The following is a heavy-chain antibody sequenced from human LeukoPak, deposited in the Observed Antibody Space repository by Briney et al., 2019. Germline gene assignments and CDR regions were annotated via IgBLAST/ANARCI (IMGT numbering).Heavy chain of an antibody. V-gene: IGHV1-18*01. CDR3: ARDTNIRRSSSWYGDY. J-gene: IGHJ4*02. D-gene: IGHD6-13*01. Sequence: ASVKVSCKASGYTFTSYGISWVRQAPGQGLEWMGWISAYNGNTNYAQKLQGRVTMTTDTSTSTAYMELRSLRSDDTAVYYCARDTNIRRSSSWYGDYWGQGTLVTVSS. CDR1: GYTFTSYG. CDR2: ISAYNGNT.